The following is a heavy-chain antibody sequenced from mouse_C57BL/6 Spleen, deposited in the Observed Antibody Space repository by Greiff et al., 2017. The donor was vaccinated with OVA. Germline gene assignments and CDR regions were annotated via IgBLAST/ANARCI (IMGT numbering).Heavy chain of an antibody. J-gene: IGHJ2*01. V-gene: IGHV1-19*01. D-gene: IGHD2-4*01. CDR3: ASGMYDDDDAGEY. Sequence: VQLQQSGPVLVKPGASVKMSRKASGYTFTDYYMNWVKQSHGKSLEWIGVINPYNGGTSYNQKFKGKATLTVDKSSSTAYMELNSLTSEDSAVYYSASGMYDDDDAGEYRGQGTTLTVSS. CDR1: GYTFTDYY. CDR2: INPYNGGT.